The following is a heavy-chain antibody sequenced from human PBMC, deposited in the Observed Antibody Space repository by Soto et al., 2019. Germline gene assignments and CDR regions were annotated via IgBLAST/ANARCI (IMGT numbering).Heavy chain of an antibody. CDR3: TSDLDIGHMGYGKSNV. D-gene: IGHD5-12*01. Sequence: SETLSRTCTISGGSISSYYWSWIRQTPGKGLECIGYVYFSGSTNYNPYLKSEVLISIDTDRNQFSLKLNSVTAAETAVSYCTSDLDIGHMGYGKSNVWGKG. CDR2: VYFSGST. CDR1: GGSISSYY. J-gene: IGHJ6*03. V-gene: IGHV4-59*01.